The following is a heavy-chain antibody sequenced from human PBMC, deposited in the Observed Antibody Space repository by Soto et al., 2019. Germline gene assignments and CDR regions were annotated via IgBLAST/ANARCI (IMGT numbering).Heavy chain of an antibody. V-gene: IGHV3-23*01. CDR2: ISNTGGGT. CDR3: AVGRHKTSGSNTWFDP. CDR1: GVTFSTYA. Sequence: EVQLLESGGGLVQPGGPLSLSCAPFGVTFSTYAMNWFRRPQGKGLEWVSTISNTGGGTFYAGSVKGRFTISRDNSKNTLYLQMHSLRADDSAIYFCAVGRHKTSGSNTWFDPWGRGTQVTVSS. D-gene: IGHD3-22*01. J-gene: IGHJ5*02.